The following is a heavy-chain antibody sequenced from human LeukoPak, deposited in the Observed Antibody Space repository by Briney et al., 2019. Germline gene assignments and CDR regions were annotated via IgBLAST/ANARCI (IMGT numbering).Heavy chain of an antibody. CDR2: FDPEYVET. Sequence: ASVKVSCKVSGYALSESSIHWVRQTPGEGFEWMGGFDPEYVETTYAQKFRGRVTMTEDTSTDTAYRELSSLRSEDTAVYYCATHGSGGRFLQLWGQGTLVTVSS. CDR3: ATHGSGGRFLQL. J-gene: IGHJ4*02. V-gene: IGHV1-24*01. CDR1: GYALSESS. D-gene: IGHD3-3*01.